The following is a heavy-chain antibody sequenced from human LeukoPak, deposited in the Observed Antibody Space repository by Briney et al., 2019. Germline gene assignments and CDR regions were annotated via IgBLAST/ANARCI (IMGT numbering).Heavy chain of an antibody. Sequence: ASVKVSCKVSGYTLTKLSMHWVRQAPGQGLEWMGWISAYNGNTNYAQKLQGRVTMTTDTSTSTAYMELRSLRSDDTAVYYCARGPNFYGSGYYYMDVWGKGTTVTVSS. D-gene: IGHD3-10*01. J-gene: IGHJ6*03. CDR2: ISAYNGNT. V-gene: IGHV1-18*01. CDR3: ARGPNFYGSGYYYMDV. CDR1: GYTLTKLS.